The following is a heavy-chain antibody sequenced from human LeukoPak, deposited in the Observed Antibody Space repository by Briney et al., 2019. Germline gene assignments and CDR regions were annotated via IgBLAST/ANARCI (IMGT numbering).Heavy chain of an antibody. J-gene: IGHJ3*02. CDR3: ARLQGGYSPGAFDI. Sequence: GESLKISCKDSGYSFTNYWIGWVRQMPGKGLEWMGIIHSADSNTKYSPSFQGQVTISADKSISTAYLQWSGLKASDTAMYYCARLQGGYSPGAFDIWGQGTMVTVSS. CDR1: GYSFTNYW. CDR2: IHSADSNT. D-gene: IGHD3-22*01. V-gene: IGHV5-51*01.